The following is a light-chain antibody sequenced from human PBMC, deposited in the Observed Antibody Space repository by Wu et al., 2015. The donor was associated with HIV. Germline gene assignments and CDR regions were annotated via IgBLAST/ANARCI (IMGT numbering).Light chain of an antibody. Sequence: EIVLTQSPATLSLSPGERATLSCRASQNIYTYLGWYQQKPGQAPRLLIYDASNRATGIPARFSGSGSGTDFTLTISSLEPEDFAVYYCQQRSDWPPFYRFGPGTKVDF. J-gene: IGKJ3*01. CDR3: QQRSDWPPFYR. CDR1: QNIYTY. V-gene: IGKV3-11*01. CDR2: DAS.